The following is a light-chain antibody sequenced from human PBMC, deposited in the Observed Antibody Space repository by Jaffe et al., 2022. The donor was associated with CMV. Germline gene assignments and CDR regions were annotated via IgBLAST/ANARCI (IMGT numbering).Light chain of an antibody. CDR3: QQRSNWPLT. V-gene: IGKV3-11*01. CDR1: QSVRGY. Sequence: EIVLTQSPATLSLSPGERATLSCRASQSVRGYVAWYQQHPGQPPRLLIYDASNRASGIPARFSGSGSGTDFTLTISSLEPEDFAVYYCQQRSNWPLTFGGGTKLEIK. CDR2: DAS. J-gene: IGKJ4*01.